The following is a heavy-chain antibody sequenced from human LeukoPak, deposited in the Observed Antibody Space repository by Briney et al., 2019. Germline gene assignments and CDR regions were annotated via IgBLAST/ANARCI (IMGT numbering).Heavy chain of an antibody. D-gene: IGHD3-9*01. V-gene: IGHV3-7*01. CDR1: EFTFSHHW. Sequence: GGSLRLSCAASEFTFSHHWMTWVRQAPGKGRELVANIKQDGSETYYVDSVKGRFTISRDNAKNSLDMQKNSLRVEDTAVYYCARGPILRHFDYYMDVWGKGTTVIISS. CDR3: ARGPILRHFDYYMDV. CDR2: IKQDGSET. J-gene: IGHJ6*03.